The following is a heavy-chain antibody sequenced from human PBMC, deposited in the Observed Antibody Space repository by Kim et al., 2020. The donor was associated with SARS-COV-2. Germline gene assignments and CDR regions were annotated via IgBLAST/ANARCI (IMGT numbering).Heavy chain of an antibody. CDR2: IYYSGST. D-gene: IGHD6-19*01. CDR1: GGSISSYY. CDR3: ARVGQWLDEAFDI. Sequence: SETLSLTCTVSGGSISSYYWSWIRQPPGKGLEWIGYIYYSGSTNYNPSLKSRVTISVDTSKNQFSLKLSSVTAADTAVYYCARVGQWLDEAFDIWGQGTMVTVSS. J-gene: IGHJ3*02. V-gene: IGHV4-59*01.